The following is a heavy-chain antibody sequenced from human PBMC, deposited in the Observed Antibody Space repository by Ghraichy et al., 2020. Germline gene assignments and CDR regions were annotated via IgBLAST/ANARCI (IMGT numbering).Heavy chain of an antibody. CDR3: ARGPYYDILTGYYKYDYYYMDV. D-gene: IGHD3-9*01. CDR2: IYYSGST. V-gene: IGHV4-59*01. J-gene: IGHJ6*03. CDR1: GGSISSYY. Sequence: SETLSLTCTVSGGSISSYYWSWIRQPPGKGLEWIGYIYYSGSTNYNPSLKSRVTISVDTSNNQFSLKLSSVTAADTAVYYCARGPYYDILTGYYKYDYYYMDVWGQGTTVTVSS.